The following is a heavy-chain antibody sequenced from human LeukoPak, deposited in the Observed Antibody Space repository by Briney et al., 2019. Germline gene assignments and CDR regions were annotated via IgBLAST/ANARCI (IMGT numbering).Heavy chain of an antibody. CDR1: GYTFTSYD. CDR3: ARVRSLYYYYGMDV. Sequence: GASVKVSCKASGYTFTSYDINWVRQAPGQGLEWMGWISAYNGNTNYAQKLQGRVTMTTDTSTSTAYMELRSLRSDDTAVYYCARVRSLYYYYGMDVWGQGTTVTVSS. D-gene: IGHD2-15*01. J-gene: IGHJ6*02. CDR2: ISAYNGNT. V-gene: IGHV1-18*01.